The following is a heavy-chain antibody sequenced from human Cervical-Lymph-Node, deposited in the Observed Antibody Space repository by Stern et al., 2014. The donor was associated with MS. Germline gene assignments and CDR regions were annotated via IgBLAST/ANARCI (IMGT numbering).Heavy chain of an antibody. V-gene: IGHV3-30*18. CDR3: AKDGGQWLPSGWLDP. CDR2: ISFDGSGK. Sequence: VQLVESGGGVVQPGKSLRLSCAASGFTFSDYGMPWVRQAPGTGLQWVALISFDGSGKYLADSVKGRFTVSRDNAKNTVYLQMNSLRFDDTAIYFCAKDGGQWLPSGWLDPWGQGRLVTVSS. D-gene: IGHD6-19*01. CDR1: GFTFSDYG. J-gene: IGHJ5*02.